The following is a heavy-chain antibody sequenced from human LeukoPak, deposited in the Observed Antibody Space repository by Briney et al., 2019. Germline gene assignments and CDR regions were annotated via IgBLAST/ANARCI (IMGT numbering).Heavy chain of an antibody. V-gene: IGHV1-69*13. CDR2: IILIFGTA. J-gene: IGHJ4*02. Sequence: SVKVSCKASGGTFSSYAISWVRQASGQGLEWMGGIILIFGTANYAQKFQGRVTITAGESTSTAYMELSSLRSEDTAVYYCARNPVYYYDSSGYPYYFDYWGQGTLVTVSS. D-gene: IGHD3-22*01. CDR3: ARNPVYYYDSSGYPYYFDY. CDR1: GGTFSSYA.